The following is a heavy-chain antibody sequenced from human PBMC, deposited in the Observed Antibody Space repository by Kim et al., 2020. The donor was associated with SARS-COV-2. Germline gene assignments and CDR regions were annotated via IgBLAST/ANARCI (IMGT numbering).Heavy chain of an antibody. V-gene: IGHV4-34*01. CDR2: INHSGST. J-gene: IGHJ4*02. CDR1: GGSFSGYY. CDR3: ARGGLRWLQVYYFDY. D-gene: IGHD5-12*01. Sequence: SETLSLTCAVYGGSFSGYYWSWIRQPPGKGLEWIGEINHSGSTNYNPSLKSRVTISVDTSKNQFSLKLSSVTAADTAVYYCARGGLRWLQVYYFDYWGQGTLVTVSS.